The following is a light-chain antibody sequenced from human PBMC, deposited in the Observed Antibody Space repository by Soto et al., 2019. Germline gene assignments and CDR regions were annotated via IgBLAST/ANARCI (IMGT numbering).Light chain of an antibody. CDR1: QSVSSSY. V-gene: IGKV3-20*01. CDR3: QQYGSSFT. J-gene: IGKJ3*01. Sequence: EIVLTQSPGTLSLSPGERATLSCRASQSVSSSYLAWYQQKPGQAPRLLIYGASSRATGMPDRFSGSGSGTDFTLTISRLEPEDVAVYYCQQYGSSFTFGPGTKVDIK. CDR2: GAS.